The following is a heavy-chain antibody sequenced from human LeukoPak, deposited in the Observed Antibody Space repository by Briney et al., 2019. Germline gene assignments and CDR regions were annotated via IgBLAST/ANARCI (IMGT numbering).Heavy chain of an antibody. CDR1: GGSFSGYY. D-gene: IGHD6-13*01. J-gene: IGHJ5*02. CDR3: ARGEVAVAAAGINWFDP. CDR2: INHSGST. V-gene: IGHV4-34*01. Sequence: PSETLSLTCAVYGGSFSGYYWSWIRQPPGKGLEWNGEINHSGSTNYNPSLKSRVTISVDTSKNQFSLKLSSVTAADTAVYYCARGEVAVAAAGINWFDPWGQGTLVTVSS.